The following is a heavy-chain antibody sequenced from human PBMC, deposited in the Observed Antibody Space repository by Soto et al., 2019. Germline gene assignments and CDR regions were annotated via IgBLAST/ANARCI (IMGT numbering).Heavy chain of an antibody. J-gene: IGHJ1*01. CDR2: IIPIFGTA. CDR3: ASEVVVVTAVPQGYFQH. V-gene: IGHV1-69*13. D-gene: IGHD2-21*02. CDR1: GGTFSSYA. Sequence: SVKVSCKASGGTFSSYAISWVRQAPGQGLEWMGGIIPIFGTANYAQKFQGRGTITADESTSTAYMELSSLRPDDTAVYYCASEVVVVTAVPQGYFQHWGQGTLVTVSS.